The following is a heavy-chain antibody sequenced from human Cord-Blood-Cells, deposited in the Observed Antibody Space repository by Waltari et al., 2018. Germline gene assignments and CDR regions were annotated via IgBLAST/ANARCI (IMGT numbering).Heavy chain of an antibody. CDR2: ISKDGSNK. CDR1: GFTFSSYG. D-gene: IGHD3-3*01. J-gene: IGHJ6*02. V-gene: IGHV3-30*18. CDR3: AKDVSITIFGVVSGMDV. Sequence: QVQLVESGGGVVQPGRSLRLSCAASGFTFSSYGMHWVRQAPGKGLEWVAVISKDGSNKYYADSVKGRFTISRDNSKNTLYLQMNSLRAEDTAVYYCAKDVSITIFGVVSGMDVWGQGTTVTVSS.